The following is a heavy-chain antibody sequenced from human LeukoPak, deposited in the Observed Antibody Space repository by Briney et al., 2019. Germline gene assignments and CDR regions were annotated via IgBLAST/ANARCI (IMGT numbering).Heavy chain of an antibody. V-gene: IGHV3-11*04. J-gene: IGHJ4*02. D-gene: IGHD2-21*02. Sequence: YYADSVKGRATIPRDNAKNSLYLQMNSLRAEDTAVYYCARPAYCGGNCYYFPDYWGQGTLVTVSS. CDR3: ARPAYCGGNCYYFPDY.